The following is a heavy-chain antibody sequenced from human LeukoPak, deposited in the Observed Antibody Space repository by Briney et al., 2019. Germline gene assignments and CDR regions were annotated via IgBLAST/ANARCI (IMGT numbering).Heavy chain of an antibody. CDR2: IYTSGST. Sequence: SETLSLTCTVSGGSISSGGYYGSWIRQPAGKGLEWIGRIYTSGSTNYNPSLKSRVTMSVDTSKNQFSLKLSSVTAADTAVYYCARCRYYYDSSSGDAFDIWGQGTMVTVSS. CDR1: GGSISSGGYY. CDR3: ARCRYYYDSSSGDAFDI. D-gene: IGHD3-22*01. V-gene: IGHV4-61*02. J-gene: IGHJ3*02.